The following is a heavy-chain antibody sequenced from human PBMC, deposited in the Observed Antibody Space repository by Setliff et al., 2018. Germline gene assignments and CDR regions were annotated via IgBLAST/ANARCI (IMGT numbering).Heavy chain of an antibody. CDR1: GGTFSSYA. V-gene: IGHV1-69*13. CDR3: ARDLWYSGSYEAFDI. CDR2: IIPMFVTA. Sequence: SVKVSCKASGGTFSSYAISWVRQAPGQGLEWMGGIIPMFVTANKAQKFQDRVTITADESTSTIYMELISLGSEDTAVYYCARDLWYSGSYEAFDIWGQGTMVTVSS. D-gene: IGHD1-26*01. J-gene: IGHJ3*02.